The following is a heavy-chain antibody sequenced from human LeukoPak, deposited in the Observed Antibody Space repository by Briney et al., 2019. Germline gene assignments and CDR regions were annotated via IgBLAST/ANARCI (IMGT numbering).Heavy chain of an antibody. J-gene: IGHJ6*03. D-gene: IGHD3-10*01. CDR3: ARAGSAYYYYMDV. V-gene: IGHV1-69*05. Sequence: SVKVSCKASGGTFSSNGVSWVRQAPGQGLQWMGRIIPRFGTANYAQKFQGRVTITTDESTSTAYMELSSLRSEDTAVYYCARAGSAYYYYMDVWGKGTTVTVSS. CDR2: IIPRFGTA. CDR1: GGTFSSNG.